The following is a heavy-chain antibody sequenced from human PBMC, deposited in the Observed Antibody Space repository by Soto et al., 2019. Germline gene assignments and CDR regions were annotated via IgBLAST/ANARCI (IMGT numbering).Heavy chain of an antibody. CDR1: GFTFSNAW. D-gene: IGHD3-22*01. V-gene: IGHV3-15*07. CDR3: TTDSYTTIIIVRFDY. CDR2: VKSKTHGVTT. J-gene: IGHJ4*01. Sequence: PGGSLRLSCAASGFTFSNAWINWVRQAPGKGLEWVGRVKSKTHGVTTDYAEPVKGRFAISRDDSNNMVYLQMNSLKIEDTAVYYCTTDSYTTIIIVRFDYWGHGTLVTVSS.